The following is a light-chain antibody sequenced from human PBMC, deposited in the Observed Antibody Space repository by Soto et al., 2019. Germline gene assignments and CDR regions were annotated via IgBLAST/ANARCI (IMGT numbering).Light chain of an antibody. V-gene: IGLV2-23*01. CDR1: SSDVWSYNL. J-gene: IGLJ1*01. CDR2: EGS. CDR3: CSYAGSSTFSYV. Sequence: QSVLTQPASVSGSPGQSITISCTGTSSDVWSYNLVSWYQQHPGKAPKLMIYEGSKRPSGVSNRFSGSKSGNTASLTISGLQAEDEADYYCCSYAGSSTFSYVFGTGTRSPS.